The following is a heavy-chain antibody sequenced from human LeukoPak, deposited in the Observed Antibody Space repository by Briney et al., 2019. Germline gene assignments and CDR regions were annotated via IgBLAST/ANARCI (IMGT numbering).Heavy chain of an antibody. D-gene: IGHD1-26*01. CDR2: IMSGGSST. Sequence: PGGYLRLSCAASGFTFSNYWMHWVRQAPGKGLVWVTRIMSGGSSTTSAASVKGRFTISGDKSKNTLYLQMNSLRAAHTAVYYCTLGATTGPWAFDIWGQGTMVTVSS. CDR3: TLGATTGPWAFDI. V-gene: IGHV3-74*03. J-gene: IGHJ3*02. CDR1: GFTFSNYW.